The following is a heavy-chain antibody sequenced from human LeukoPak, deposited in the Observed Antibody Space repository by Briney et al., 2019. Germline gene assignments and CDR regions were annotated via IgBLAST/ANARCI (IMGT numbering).Heavy chain of an antibody. CDR3: ARDRRDGYINYFDY. D-gene: IGHD5-24*01. J-gene: IGHJ4*02. CDR2: IIPIFGTA. V-gene: IGHV1-69*13. Sequence: SVKVSCKASGGTFSSYAISWVRQAPGQGLEWMGGIIPIFGTANYAQKFQGRVTITADESTSTTYMELSSLRSEDTAVYYCARDRRDGYINYFDYWGQGTLVTVSS. CDR1: GGTFSSYA.